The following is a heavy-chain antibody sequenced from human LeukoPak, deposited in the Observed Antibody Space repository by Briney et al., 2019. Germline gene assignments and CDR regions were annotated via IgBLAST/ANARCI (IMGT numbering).Heavy chain of an antibody. CDR1: GYTFPSYF. V-gene: IGHV1-69*13. CDR3: ATSVEYYFDY. Sequence: SVKVSCKASGYTFPSYFMHWVRQAPGQGLEWMGGNIPIFGATNYAQRFQGRVTITADEATSTVYMELSSLRSEDTAVYYCATSVEYYFDYWGQGTLVTVSS. CDR2: NIPIFGAT. J-gene: IGHJ4*02.